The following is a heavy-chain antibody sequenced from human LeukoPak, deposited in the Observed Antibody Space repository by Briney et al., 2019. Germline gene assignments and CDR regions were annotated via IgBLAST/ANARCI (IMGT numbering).Heavy chain of an antibody. Sequence: GGSLRLSCTASGFTFSRYWMSWVRQAPGKGLEWVANRNEDGNRKYYVDSVKGRFTISRDNAKNSLYLHMNSLRAEDTAVYYCARDRGGGPRDAFDIWGQGTMVTVSS. V-gene: IGHV3-7*01. CDR2: RNEDGNRK. D-gene: IGHD3-10*01. CDR3: ARDRGGGPRDAFDI. CDR1: GFTFSRYW. J-gene: IGHJ3*02.